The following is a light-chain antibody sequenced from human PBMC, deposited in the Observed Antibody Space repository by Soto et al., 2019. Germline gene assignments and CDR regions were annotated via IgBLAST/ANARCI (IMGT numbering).Light chain of an antibody. CDR3: QQLNYSSRRT. V-gene: IGKV3-15*01. Sequence: IAVTQSPATLSVAPGERVTFACRASQGLXRQFACYQDKPGQAPRLLSSCESTGATGIPARFSGSGSGSEFALTLSSMKSEDCSFCYCQQLNYSSRRTFGQGTRLEIK. CDR2: CES. J-gene: IGKJ5*01. CDR1: QGLXRQ.